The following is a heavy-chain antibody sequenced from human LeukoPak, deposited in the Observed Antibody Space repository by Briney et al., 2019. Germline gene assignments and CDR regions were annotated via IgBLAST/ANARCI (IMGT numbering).Heavy chain of an antibody. CDR1: GFTFSNAW. CDR2: IKSKTDGGTT. CDR3: VHEYDFWSGYYTFDY. V-gene: IGHV3-15*01. D-gene: IGHD3-3*01. J-gene: IGHJ4*02. Sequence: PGGSLRLSCAASGFTFSNAWMSWVRQAPGKGLEWVGRIKSKTDGGTTDYAAPVKGRFTISRDDSKNTLYLQMNSLKTEDTAVYYCVHEYDFWSGYYTFDYWGQGTLVTVSS.